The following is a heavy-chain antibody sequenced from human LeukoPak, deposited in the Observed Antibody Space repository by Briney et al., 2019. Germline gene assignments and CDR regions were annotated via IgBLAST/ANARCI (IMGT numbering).Heavy chain of an antibody. D-gene: IGHD2-2*01. CDR2: IRSDSTIT. CDR1: GFTGFTFSSYS. V-gene: IGHV3-48*01. J-gene: IGHJ4*02. Sequence: PGGSLRPSCAASGFTGFTFSSYSMNWARQAPGKGLEWVAYIRSDSTITYYADSVKGRFTISRDNSKNTLYLQMSSLRAEDTAVYFCAKDLILVLPAAYDYWGQGTLVTVSS. CDR3: AKDLILVLPAAYDY.